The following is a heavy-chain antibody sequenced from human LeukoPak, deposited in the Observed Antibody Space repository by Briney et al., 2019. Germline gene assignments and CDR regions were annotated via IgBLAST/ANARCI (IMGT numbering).Heavy chain of an antibody. CDR2: ISSSSSYI. D-gene: IGHD2-15*01. V-gene: IGHV3-11*06. CDR3: ARGGYCSGGSCYWFDP. J-gene: IGHJ5*02. Sequence: GGSLRLSCAASGFTFSDYYMSWIRQAPGKGLEWVSSISSSSSYIYYADSVKGRFTISRDNAKNSLYLQMNSLRAEDTAVYYCARGGYCSGGSCYWFDPWGQGTLVTVSS. CDR1: GFTFSDYY.